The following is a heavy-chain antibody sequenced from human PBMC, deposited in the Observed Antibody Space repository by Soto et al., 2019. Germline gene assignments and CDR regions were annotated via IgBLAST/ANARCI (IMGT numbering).Heavy chain of an antibody. V-gene: IGHV4-39*07. CDR1: GGSISSSSYY. CDR3: ARGGAMVRGVIITGSTLDV. Sequence: SETLSLTCTVSGGSISSSSYYWGWIRQPPGKGLEWIGSIYYSGSTYYNPSLKSRVTISVDTSKNQFSLKLSSVTAADTAVYYCARGGAMVRGVIITGSTLDVWGQGTTVTVSS. J-gene: IGHJ6*02. D-gene: IGHD3-10*01. CDR2: IYYSGST.